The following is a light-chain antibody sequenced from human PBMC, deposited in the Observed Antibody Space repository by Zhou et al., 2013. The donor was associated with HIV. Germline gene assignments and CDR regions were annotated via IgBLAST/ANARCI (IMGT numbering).Light chain of an antibody. J-gene: IGKJ3*01. V-gene: IGKV1-5*03. CDR2: KAS. CDR3: HQYSSYST. Sequence: DIQMTQSPSTLSASVGDRVTITCRASESINSWLAWYQQKPGKAPKLLIYKASSLESGVPSRFSGSGSGTEFTLTISCLQPDDFATYYCHQYSSYSTFGPGTKVEI. CDR1: ESINSW.